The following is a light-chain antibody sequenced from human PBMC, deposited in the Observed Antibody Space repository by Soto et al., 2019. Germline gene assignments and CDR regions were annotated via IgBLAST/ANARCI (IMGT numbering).Light chain of an antibody. CDR3: QQYNNWPPYT. Sequence: EIVMTQSPATLSVSPGERATLSCRASQSVSSNLAWYQQKPCQAPRLLIYGASTRATGIPARFSGSGSGTEFTLTISSLRSEDSAVYYCQQYNNWPPYTFGQGTKVDIK. CDR2: GAS. V-gene: IGKV3-15*01. CDR1: QSVSSN. J-gene: IGKJ2*01.